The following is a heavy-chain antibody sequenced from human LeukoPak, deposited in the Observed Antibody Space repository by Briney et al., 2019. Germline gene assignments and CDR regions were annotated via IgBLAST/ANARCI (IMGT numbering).Heavy chain of an antibody. CDR2: ISAYNGKT. CDR3: VRDRGDQPLGIFFDF. CDR1: RYTFTSFG. D-gene: IGHD3-9*01. Sequence: SVTVSCLASRYTFTSFGISWVRQAAGKGVAWMGWISAYNGKTNLPQKLQGRVTMTTDTSTSTAYMELRSLRSDDTAMFYCVRDRGDQPLGIFFDFWGQGTLVTVSS. J-gene: IGHJ4*02. V-gene: IGHV1-18*04.